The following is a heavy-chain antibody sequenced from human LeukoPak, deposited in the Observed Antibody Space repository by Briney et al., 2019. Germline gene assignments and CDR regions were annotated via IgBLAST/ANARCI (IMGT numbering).Heavy chain of an antibody. CDR1: GFTFSSYA. CDR3: AKGRGYNYGYIFGYFDY. CDR2: ISWNSGNI. V-gene: IGHV3-9*01. J-gene: IGHJ4*02. Sequence: GGSLRLSCAASGFTFSSYAMSWVRQAPGKGLEWVSGISWNSGNIDYADSVKGRFTISRDNAKNSLYLQMNSLRAEDTALYYCAKGRGYNYGYIFGYFDYWGQGTLVTVSS. D-gene: IGHD5-18*01.